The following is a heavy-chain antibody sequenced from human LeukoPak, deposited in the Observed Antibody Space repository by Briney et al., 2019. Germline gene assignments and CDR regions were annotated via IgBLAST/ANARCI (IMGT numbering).Heavy chain of an antibody. CDR3: ARDITMIVVAPQGMDV. D-gene: IGHD3-22*01. Sequence: GGSLRLSCAASGFTFSSYAMHWVRQAPGKGLEWVAVISYDGSNKYYADSVKDRFTISRDNSKNTLYLQMNSLRAEDTAVYYCARDITMIVVAPQGMDVWGQGTTVTVSS. V-gene: IGHV3-30-3*01. J-gene: IGHJ6*02. CDR2: ISYDGSNK. CDR1: GFTFSSYA.